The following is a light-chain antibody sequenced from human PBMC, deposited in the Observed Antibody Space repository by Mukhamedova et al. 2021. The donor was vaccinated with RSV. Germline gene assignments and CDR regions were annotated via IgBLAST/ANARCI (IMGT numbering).Light chain of an antibody. V-gene: IGKV1-5*03. CDR3: QQYNSFPVT. J-gene: IGKJ5*01. CDR2: RVS. Sequence: WYQRRVHGRAPKLLIYRVSTLESGVPSRFSGSGSGTESTLTISSVQPDDFATYYCQQYNSFPVTFGQGTRLEIK.